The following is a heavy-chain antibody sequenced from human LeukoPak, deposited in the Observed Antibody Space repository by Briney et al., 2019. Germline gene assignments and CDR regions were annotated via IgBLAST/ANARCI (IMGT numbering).Heavy chain of an antibody. V-gene: IGHV1-69*13. Sequence: GASVKVSCKASGGTFSSYAISWVRQAPGQGLEWMGGIIPIFGTANYAQKFQGRVTITADESTSTAYMELSSLRSEDTAVYCCARGPLGWDTAMLGIDYWGQGTLVTVSS. CDR2: IIPIFGTA. J-gene: IGHJ4*02. D-gene: IGHD5-18*01. CDR1: GGTFSSYA. CDR3: ARGPLGWDTAMLGIDY.